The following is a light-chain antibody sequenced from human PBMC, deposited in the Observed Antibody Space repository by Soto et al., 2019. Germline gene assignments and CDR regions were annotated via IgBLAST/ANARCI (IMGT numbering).Light chain of an antibody. CDR1: SSNIGTNT. Sequence: QLVLTQPPSASGTPGQRVTISCSGSSSNIGTNTVNWYQQLPGTAPKLLIYRNNQRPSGVPDRFSGSKSGTSASLAISGLQSDDEADYYCAAWDDSLIYVFGSGTKVTGL. CDR2: RNN. CDR3: AAWDDSLIYV. J-gene: IGLJ1*01. V-gene: IGLV1-44*01.